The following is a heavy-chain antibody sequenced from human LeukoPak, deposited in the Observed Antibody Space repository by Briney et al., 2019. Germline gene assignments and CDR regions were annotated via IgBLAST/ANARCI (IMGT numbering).Heavy chain of an antibody. CDR1: GGSFSGYY. V-gene: IGHV4-34*01. J-gene: IGHJ3*02. CDR3: ARGRSYYNAFDI. Sequence: SETLSLTCAVYGGSFSGYYWSWIRQPPGKGLEWIGEINHSGSTNYNPSLKSRVTISVDTSKNQFSLKLSSATAADTAVYYCARGRSYYNAFDIWGQGTMVTVSS. CDR2: INHSGST. D-gene: IGHD1-26*01.